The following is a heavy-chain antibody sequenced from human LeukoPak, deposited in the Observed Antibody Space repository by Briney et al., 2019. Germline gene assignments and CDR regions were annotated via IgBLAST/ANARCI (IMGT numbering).Heavy chain of an antibody. CDR3: ARGASSGYYGDGDFDY. Sequence: APVKVSCKASGYTFTSYGISWVRQAPGQGLEWMGWISAYNGNTNYAQKLQGRVTMTTDTSTSTAYMELRSLRSDDTAVYYCARGASSGYYGDGDFDYWGQGTLVTVSS. V-gene: IGHV1-18*01. D-gene: IGHD3-22*01. J-gene: IGHJ4*02. CDR1: GYTFTSYG. CDR2: ISAYNGNT.